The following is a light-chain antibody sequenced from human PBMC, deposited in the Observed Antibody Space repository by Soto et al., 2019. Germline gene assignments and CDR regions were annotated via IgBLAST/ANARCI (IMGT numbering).Light chain of an antibody. J-gene: IGKJ1*01. CDR1: RSASDW. V-gene: IGKV1-5*03. CDR2: KAS. CDR3: QQYNSYLAT. Sequence: DIQMTQSPSTLSASVGDRVTITCRASRSASDWLAWYQQRPGEAPRMLISKASTLESGVPSRFSGSGSGTHFTLTITSLQADDSATYYCQQYNSYLATFGQGTKVEIK.